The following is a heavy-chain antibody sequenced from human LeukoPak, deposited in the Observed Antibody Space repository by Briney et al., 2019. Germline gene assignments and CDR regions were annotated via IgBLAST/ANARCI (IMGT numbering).Heavy chain of an antibody. Sequence: GGSLRLSCAASGFTFSSHSMNWVRQAPGKGLDWVSYISGSGTIYYADSVKGRFTISRDNAKNSLYLQMNSLRAEDTAVYYCARENDFSDYYYFMDVWGKGTTVTVSS. J-gene: IGHJ6*03. CDR1: GFTFSSHS. CDR3: ARENDFSDYYYFMDV. CDR2: ISGSGTI. V-gene: IGHV3-48*01. D-gene: IGHD3-3*01.